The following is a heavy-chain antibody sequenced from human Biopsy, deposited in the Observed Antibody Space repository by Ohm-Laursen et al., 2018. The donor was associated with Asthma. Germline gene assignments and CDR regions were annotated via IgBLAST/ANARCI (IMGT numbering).Heavy chain of an antibody. CDR1: GFTVSRDH. D-gene: IGHD6-19*01. CDR2: IYSGGTS. Sequence: SLRLSCAASGFTVSRDHMFWVRQAPGKGLEWVSIIYSGGTSDTADSVRGRFTISRDFYKNTLYLQMDSLRAEDTAVYYCARGDSSGWSHYYLDYRGQGTLVTVSS. CDR3: ARGDSSGWSHYYLDY. V-gene: IGHV3-53*01. J-gene: IGHJ4*02.